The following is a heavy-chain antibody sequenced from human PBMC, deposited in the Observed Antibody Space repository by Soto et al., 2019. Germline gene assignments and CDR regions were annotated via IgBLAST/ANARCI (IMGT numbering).Heavy chain of an antibody. Sequence: ESLKISCKGSGYSFTSYWIGWVRQMPGKGLEWMGIIYPGDSDTRYSPSFQGQVTISADKSISTAYLQWSSLKASDTAMYYCARIEQYGTGYYYGMDVWGQGTTVTVSS. CDR1: GYSFTSYW. J-gene: IGHJ6*02. D-gene: IGHD1-1*01. CDR2: IYPGDSDT. V-gene: IGHV5-51*01. CDR3: ARIEQYGTGYYYGMDV.